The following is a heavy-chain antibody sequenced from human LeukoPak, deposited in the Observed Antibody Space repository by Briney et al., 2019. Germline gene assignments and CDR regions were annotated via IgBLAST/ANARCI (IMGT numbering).Heavy chain of an antibody. CDR3: ARDNAEDYYDSSGYSEGLDY. Sequence: SETLSLTCTVSGGSISSYYWSWIRQPPGKGLEWIGRIYTSGSTNYNPSLKSRVTMSVDTSKNQFSLKLSSVTAADTAVYYCARDNAEDYYDSSGYSEGLDYWGQGTLVTVSS. D-gene: IGHD3-22*01. V-gene: IGHV4-4*07. J-gene: IGHJ4*02. CDR1: GGSISSYY. CDR2: IYTSGST.